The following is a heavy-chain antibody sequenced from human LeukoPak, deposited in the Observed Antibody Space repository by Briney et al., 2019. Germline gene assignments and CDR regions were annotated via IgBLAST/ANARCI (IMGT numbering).Heavy chain of an antibody. Sequence: SVKVSXKASGGTFSSYAISWVRQAPGQGLEWMGGIIPIFGTANYAQKFQGRVTITADESTSTAYMELSSLRSEDTAVYYCGIAAQDYYYYMDVWGKGTTVTVSS. CDR1: GGTFSSYA. D-gene: IGHD6-6*01. J-gene: IGHJ6*03. V-gene: IGHV1-69*13. CDR2: IIPIFGTA. CDR3: GIAAQDYYYYMDV.